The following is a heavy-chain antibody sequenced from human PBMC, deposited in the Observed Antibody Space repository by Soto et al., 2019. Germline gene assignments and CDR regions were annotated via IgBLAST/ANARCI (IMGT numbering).Heavy chain of an antibody. CDR1: GFTFTSSA. CDR2: IVVGRGNT. V-gene: IGHV1-58*01. Sequence: QMQLVQSGPEVKKPGTSVKVSCKASGFTFTSSAGQWVRQARGQRLEWIGWIVVGRGNTNYAQKLKERVTITRDMSTSTAFMELSSLRSEDTAVYYCAAASTVTAIDYWGQGTQVTVSS. J-gene: IGHJ4*02. D-gene: IGHD4-4*01. CDR3: AAASTVTAIDY.